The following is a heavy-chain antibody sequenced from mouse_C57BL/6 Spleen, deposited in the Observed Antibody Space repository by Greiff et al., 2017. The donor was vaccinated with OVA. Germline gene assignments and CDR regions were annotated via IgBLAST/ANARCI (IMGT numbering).Heavy chain of an antibody. J-gene: IGHJ4*01. Sequence: EVKLVESGGGLVKPGGSLKLSCAASGFTFSSYAMSWVRQTPEKRLEWVATISDGGSYTYYPDNVKGRFTISRDNAKNNLYLQMSHLKSEDTAMYYCARDRDYEDYARDDWGQGTSVTVSS. CDR2: ISDGGSYT. CDR1: GFTFSSYA. V-gene: IGHV5-4*01. CDR3: ARDRDYEDYARDD. D-gene: IGHD2-4*01.